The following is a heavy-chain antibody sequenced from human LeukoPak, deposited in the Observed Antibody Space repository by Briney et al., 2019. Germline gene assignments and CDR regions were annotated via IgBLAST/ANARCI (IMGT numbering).Heavy chain of an antibody. CDR1: GGSFSGYY. CDR2: INHSGST. D-gene: IGHD3-10*01. J-gene: IGHJ6*03. V-gene: IGHV4-34*01. Sequence: PSETLSLTCAVYGGSFSGYYWSWIRQPPGKGLEWIGEINHSGSTNYNPSLKSRVTISVDTSKNQFSLKLSSVTAADTAVYYCARHKFGYYYHYMDVWGKGTTVTISS. CDR3: ARHKFGYYYHYMDV.